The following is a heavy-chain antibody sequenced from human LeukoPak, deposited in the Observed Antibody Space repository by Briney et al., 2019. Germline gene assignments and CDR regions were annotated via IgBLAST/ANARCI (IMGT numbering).Heavy chain of an antibody. D-gene: IGHD3-9*01. CDR1: GYTFSRHG. CDR2: ISPSGDIT. V-gene: IGHV3-23*01. CDR3: TRGADWLPPKFD. Sequence: GGSLRLSCAASGYTFSRHGMNWVRQAPGKGLEWVSGISPSGDITYFADSVKGRFTISRDNSKNTLYLEMNSLKTEDTAVYYCTRGADWLPPKFDWGQGTLVTVSS. J-gene: IGHJ4*02.